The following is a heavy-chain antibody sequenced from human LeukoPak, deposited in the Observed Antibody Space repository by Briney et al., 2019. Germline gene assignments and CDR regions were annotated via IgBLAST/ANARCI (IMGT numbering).Heavy chain of an antibody. Sequence: SETLSLTCAVYGGSFSGYYWSWIRQPPGKGLEWIGEINHSGSTNYNPSLKSRVTISVDTSKNQFSLKLSSLTAADTAVYYCARGLQSSYWDQGTLVTVSS. CDR1: GGSFSGYY. CDR2: INHSGST. CDR3: ARGLQSSY. D-gene: IGHD4-11*01. V-gene: IGHV4-34*01. J-gene: IGHJ4*02.